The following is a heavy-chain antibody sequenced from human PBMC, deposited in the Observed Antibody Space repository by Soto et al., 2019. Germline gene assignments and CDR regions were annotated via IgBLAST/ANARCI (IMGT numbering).Heavy chain of an antibody. CDR2: MNPNSGNT. J-gene: IGHJ6*02. CDR3: ATYSYGYQGYYYYYGMDV. D-gene: IGHD5-18*01. CDR1: GYTFTSYD. V-gene: IGHV1-8*01. Sequence: QVQLVQSGAEVKKPGASVKVSCKASGYTFTSYDINWVRQATGQGLEWMGWMNPNSGNTGYAQKFQGRVTMTRNTSISTAYMELSSLRSEDTAVYYCATYSYGYQGYYYYYGMDVWGQGTTVTVSS.